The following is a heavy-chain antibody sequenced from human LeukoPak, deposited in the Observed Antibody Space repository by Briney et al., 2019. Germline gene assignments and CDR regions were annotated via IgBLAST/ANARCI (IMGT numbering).Heavy chain of an antibody. Sequence: GGSLRLSCAASGFTFSSYEMNWARQAPGKGLEWVSYISSSGSTIYYADSVKGRFTISRDNAKNSLYLQMNSLRAEDTAVYYCARVPRITMVRGVFDYWGQGTLVTVSS. V-gene: IGHV3-48*03. CDR2: ISSSGSTI. J-gene: IGHJ4*02. D-gene: IGHD3-10*01. CDR3: ARVPRITMVRGVFDY. CDR1: GFTFSSYE.